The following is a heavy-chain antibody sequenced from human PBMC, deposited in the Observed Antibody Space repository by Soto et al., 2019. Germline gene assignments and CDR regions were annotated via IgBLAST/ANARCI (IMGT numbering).Heavy chain of an antibody. D-gene: IGHD7-27*01. CDR3: ARGHVTGFYNWFDP. V-gene: IGHV4-34*01. J-gene: IGHJ5*02. CDR1: GGSFSGYY. CDR2: INHSGST. Sequence: SSETLSLTCAVYGGSFSGYYWSWIRQPPGKGLEWIGEINHSGSTNYNPSLKSRVTISVDTSKNQFSLKLSSVTAADTAVYYCARGHVTGFYNWFDPWGQGTLVTVSS.